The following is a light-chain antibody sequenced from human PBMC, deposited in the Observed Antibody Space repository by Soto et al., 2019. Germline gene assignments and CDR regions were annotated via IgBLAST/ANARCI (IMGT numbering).Light chain of an antibody. CDR2: DVD. CDR3: RSYTSSSTSV. Sequence: QSALTQPASVSGSPGQSITISCTGTSSDVGGYNYVSWYQQHPGKAPKLMIYDVDNRPSAVSNRFSGSKSGNTASLTISGLQAEGEADYYCRSYTSSSTSVFGTGTKVTVL. J-gene: IGLJ1*01. CDR1: SSDVGGYNY. V-gene: IGLV2-14*01.